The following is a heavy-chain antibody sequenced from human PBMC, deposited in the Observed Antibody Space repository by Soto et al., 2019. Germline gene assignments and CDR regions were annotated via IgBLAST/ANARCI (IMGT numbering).Heavy chain of an antibody. J-gene: IGHJ6*02. D-gene: IGHD6-6*01. Sequence: PGGSLRLSCAASGFTFTRHSMNWVRQAAGKGLEWISYISDSSGTIYYADSVKGRFTISRDNVQNSLYLQMNSLRAEDTALYYCAKEVGYSSSSPYYYYGMDVWGQGTTVTVSS. V-gene: IGHV3-48*01. CDR2: ISDSSGTI. CDR3: AKEVGYSSSSPYYYYGMDV. CDR1: GFTFTRHS.